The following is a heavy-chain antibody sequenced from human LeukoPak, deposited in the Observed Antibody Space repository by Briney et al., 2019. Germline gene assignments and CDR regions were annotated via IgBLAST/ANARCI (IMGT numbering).Heavy chain of an antibody. CDR2: IYYSGST. CDR3: ARIGHEDYYFDY. J-gene: IGHJ4*02. CDR1: GGSISSSNW. Sequence: SETLSLTCAVSGGSISSSNWWSWVRQPPGKGLEWIGYIYYSGSTNYNPSLKSRVTISVDTSKNQFSLKLSSVTAADTAVYYCARIGHEDYYFDYWGQGTLVTVSS. V-gene: IGHV4-4*02.